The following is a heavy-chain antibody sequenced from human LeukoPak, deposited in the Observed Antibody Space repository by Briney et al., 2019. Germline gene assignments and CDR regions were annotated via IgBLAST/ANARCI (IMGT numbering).Heavy chain of an antibody. CDR1: GGSISSHY. CDR3: ATIKRGSTFGYFDF. Sequence: SETLSLTCTVSGGSISSHYWSWIRQPPGKGLEWIAYLFDSVNTKDNPSLQSRLTLSADTSKNQFSLRLSSVTAADTAVYYCATIKRGSTFGYFDFWGQGIKVTVSS. D-gene: IGHD5-18*01. J-gene: IGHJ4*02. V-gene: IGHV4-59*11. CDR2: LFDSVNT.